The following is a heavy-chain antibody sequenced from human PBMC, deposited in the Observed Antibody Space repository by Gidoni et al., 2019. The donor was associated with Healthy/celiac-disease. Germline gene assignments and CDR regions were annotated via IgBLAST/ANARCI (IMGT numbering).Heavy chain of an antibody. D-gene: IGHD5-12*01. CDR3: ATGDGYNSLDY. V-gene: IGHV1-24*01. CDR1: GNTLTELS. CDR2: FDPEDGET. Sequence: QVQLVQSGAEVTKPGAPVRAPSKVSGNTLTELSMHWVRQAPGKGLEWMGGFDPEDGETIYAQKFQGRVTMTEDTSTDTAYMELSSLRSEDTAVYYCATGDGYNSLDYWGQGTLVTVSS. J-gene: IGHJ4*02.